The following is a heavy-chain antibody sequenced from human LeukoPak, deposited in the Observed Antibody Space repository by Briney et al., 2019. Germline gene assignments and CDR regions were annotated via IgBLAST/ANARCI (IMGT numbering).Heavy chain of an antibody. Sequence: GRSLRLSYAASGFTFSSYAMHWVRQAPGKGLEWVAVISYDGSNKYYADSVKGRFTISRDNSKNTLYLQMNSLRAEDTAVYYCARDRSGITMVRGVTNWFDPWGQGTLVTVSS. CDR1: GFTFSSYA. CDR3: ARDRSGITMVRGVTNWFDP. V-gene: IGHV3-30*04. CDR2: ISYDGSNK. J-gene: IGHJ5*02. D-gene: IGHD3-10*01.